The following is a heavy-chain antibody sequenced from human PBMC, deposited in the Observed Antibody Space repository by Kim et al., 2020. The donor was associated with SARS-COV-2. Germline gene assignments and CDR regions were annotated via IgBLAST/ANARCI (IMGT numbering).Heavy chain of an antibody. CDR1: GFTFSSYG. V-gene: IGHV3-30*18. J-gene: IGHJ6*02. CDR2: ISYDGSNK. Sequence: GGSLRLSCAASGFTFSSYGMHWVRQAPGKGLEWVAVISYDGSNKYYADSVKGRFTISRDNSKNTLYLQMNSLRAEDTAVYYCAKATPGYSSSGMDVWGQGTTVTVSS. D-gene: IGHD6-13*01. CDR3: AKATPGYSSSGMDV.